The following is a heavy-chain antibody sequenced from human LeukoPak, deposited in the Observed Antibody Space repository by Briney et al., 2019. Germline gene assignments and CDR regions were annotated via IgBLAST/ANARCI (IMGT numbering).Heavy chain of an antibody. D-gene: IGHD6-13*01. V-gene: IGHV4-61*01. CDR2: IYYSGST. J-gene: IGHJ5*02. CDR3: ARVGAPAAGTFAP. CDR1: GGSVSSGSYY. Sequence: SETLSLTCTVSGGSVSSGSYYWSWIRQPPGKGLEWIGYIYYSGSTNYNPSLKSRVTISVDTSKNQFCLKLSSVTAADTAVYYCARVGAPAAGTFAPWGQGTLVTVSS.